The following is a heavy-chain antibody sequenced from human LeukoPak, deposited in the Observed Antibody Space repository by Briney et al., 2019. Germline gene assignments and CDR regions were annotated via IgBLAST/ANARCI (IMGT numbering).Heavy chain of an antibody. CDR2: ISSSSSYI. V-gene: IGHV3-21*01. CDR1: GFIFSNYG. D-gene: IGHD4-17*01. Sequence: GGSLRFSCAASGFIFSNYGMNWVRQAPGKGLEWVSSISSSSSYIYYADSVKGRFTISRDNAKNSLYLQMNSLRAEDTAVYYCARDMDGDYVGYWGQGTLVTVSS. J-gene: IGHJ4*02. CDR3: ARDMDGDYVGY.